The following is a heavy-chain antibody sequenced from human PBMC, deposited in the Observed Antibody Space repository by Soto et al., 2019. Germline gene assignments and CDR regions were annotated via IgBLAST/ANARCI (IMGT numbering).Heavy chain of an antibody. J-gene: IGHJ6*02. CDR2: ISYDGSNK. CDR1: GFTFSSYG. Sequence: GGSLRLSCAASGFTFSSYGMHWVRQAPGKGLEWVAVISYDGSNKYYADSVKGRFTISRDNSKNTLYLKMNSLRAEDTAVYYCAKASIAAHRDPYYYYYYGMDVWGQGTTVTVSS. D-gene: IGHD6-6*01. V-gene: IGHV3-30*18. CDR3: AKASIAAHRDPYYYYYYGMDV.